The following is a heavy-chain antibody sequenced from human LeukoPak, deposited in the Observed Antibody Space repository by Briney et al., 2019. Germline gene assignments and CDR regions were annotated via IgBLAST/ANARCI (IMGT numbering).Heavy chain of an antibody. CDR3: ARSEQQDFGDYEFDY. J-gene: IGHJ4*02. D-gene: IGHD4-17*01. CDR2: ITSSGGST. Sequence: GGSLRLSCSASGFTFNTYAMYWVRQAPGKGLEYVSAITSSGGSTYYADSVKGRFTISRDNSKNTLYLQMSSLRAEDMAVYYCARSEQQDFGDYEFDYWGQGTLVTVSS. CDR1: GFTFNTYA. V-gene: IGHV3-64D*09.